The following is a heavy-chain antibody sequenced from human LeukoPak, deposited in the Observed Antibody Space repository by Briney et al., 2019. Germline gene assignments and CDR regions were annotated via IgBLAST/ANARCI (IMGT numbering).Heavy chain of an antibody. V-gene: IGHV3-7*04. CDR1: GFTFSSYS. D-gene: IGHD6-19*01. Sequence: PGGSLRLSCAASGFTFSSYSMNWVRQAPGKGLEWVANMRVDGSDIHYADSVKGRFTISSDNARNSLYLQMNTLRADDTAVYYCARGRGWTYDSWGRGTLVTVSS. CDR3: ARGRGWTYDS. CDR2: MRVDGSDI. J-gene: IGHJ4*02.